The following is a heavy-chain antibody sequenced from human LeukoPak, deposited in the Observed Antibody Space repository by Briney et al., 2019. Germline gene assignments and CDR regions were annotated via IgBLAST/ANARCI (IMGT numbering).Heavy chain of an antibody. D-gene: IGHD2-15*01. CDR2: ISSSSSTI. CDR3: ARSRCSGGSCYAWGAAFDI. Sequence: GGSLRLSCAASGFTFSSYSMNWVRQAPGKGLEWVSYISSSSSTIYYAGSVKGRFTISRDNAKNSLYLQMNSLRDEDTAVYYCARSRCSGGSCYAWGAAFDIWGQGTMVTVSS. J-gene: IGHJ3*02. CDR1: GFTFSSYS. V-gene: IGHV3-48*02.